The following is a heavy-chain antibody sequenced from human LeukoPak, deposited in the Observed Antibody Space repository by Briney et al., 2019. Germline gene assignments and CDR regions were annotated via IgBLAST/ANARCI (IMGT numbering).Heavy chain of an antibody. J-gene: IGHJ4*02. V-gene: IGHV3-48*03. D-gene: IGHD3-22*01. CDR2: ISSSGSTI. CDR1: GFTFSSYE. Sequence: GGSLRLSCAASGFTFSSYEMNWVRQAPGKGLEWVSYISSSGSTIYYADSVKGRFTISRDNAKNSLYLQMNSLRAEDTAVYYCARRGGHYDSSGHYYNWGQGTLVTASS. CDR3: ARRGGHYDSSGHYYN.